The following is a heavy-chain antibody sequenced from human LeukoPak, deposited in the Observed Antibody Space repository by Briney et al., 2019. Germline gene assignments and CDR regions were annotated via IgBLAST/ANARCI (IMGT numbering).Heavy chain of an antibody. CDR2: INPNSGGT. V-gene: IGHV1-2*02. Sequence: ASVKVSCKASGYTFTGCYMHWVRQAPGQGLEWMGWINPNSGGTNYAQKFQGRVTMTRDTSISTAYMELSRLRSDDTAVYYCARDGYYYGSGSYPPNYYYYYMDVWGKGTTVTISS. CDR1: GYTFTGCY. D-gene: IGHD3-10*01. J-gene: IGHJ6*03. CDR3: ARDGYYYGSGSYPPNYYYYYMDV.